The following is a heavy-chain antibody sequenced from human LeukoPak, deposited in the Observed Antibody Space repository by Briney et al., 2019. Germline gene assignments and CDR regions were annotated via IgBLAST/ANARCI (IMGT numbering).Heavy chain of an antibody. CDR1: GFTFSSYW. Sequence: GGSLRLSCAASGFTFSSYWMSWVRQAPGKGLEWVANIKQDGSEKYYVDSVKGRFTISRDNAKNSLYLQMNSLRAEDTAVYYCARDQRTYYYDSSGSYFDYWGQGTLVTVSS. D-gene: IGHD3-22*01. CDR2: IKQDGSEK. CDR3: ARDQRTYYYDSSGSYFDY. J-gene: IGHJ4*02. V-gene: IGHV3-7*01.